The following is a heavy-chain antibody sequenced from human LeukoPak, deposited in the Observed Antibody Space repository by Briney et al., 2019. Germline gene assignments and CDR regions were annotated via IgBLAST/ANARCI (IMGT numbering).Heavy chain of an antibody. V-gene: IGHV4-61*08. J-gene: IGHJ3*02. D-gene: IGHD6-19*01. CDR1: GGSISSGGYS. Sequence: PSQTLSLTCAVSGGSISSGGYSWSWIRQPPGKGLEWIGYIYYSGSTNYNPSLKSRVTISVDTSKNQFSLKLSSVTAADTAVYYCASWRYSSGFRGAFDIWGQGTMVTVSS. CDR2: IYYSGST. CDR3: ASWRYSSGFRGAFDI.